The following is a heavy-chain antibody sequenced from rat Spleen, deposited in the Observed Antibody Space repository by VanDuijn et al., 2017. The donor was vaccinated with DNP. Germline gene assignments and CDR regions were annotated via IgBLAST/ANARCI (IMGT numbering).Heavy chain of an antibody. Sequence: EVQLVESGGGLVQPGHSLKLSCAASGFTFSDYAMAWVRQAPTKGLEWVASISYDGGSTYYRDSVKGRFTISRDNAKSTLYLQMDSLRSEDTATYYCATHYYSIFDYWGQGVMVTVSS. CDR1: GFTFSDYA. J-gene: IGHJ2*01. CDR2: ISYDGGST. D-gene: IGHD1-2*01. CDR3: ATHYYSIFDY. V-gene: IGHV5S10*01.